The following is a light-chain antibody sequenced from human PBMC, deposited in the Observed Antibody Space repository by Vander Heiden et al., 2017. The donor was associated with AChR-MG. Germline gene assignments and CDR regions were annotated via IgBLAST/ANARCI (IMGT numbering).Light chain of an antibody. CDR3: SSYTSSSTLVV. V-gene: IGLV2-14*01. CDR2: DGS. CDR1: SSDAGGYNY. Sequence: QSALTQPAAVSGSPGQSITISCTGTSSDAGGYNYVSWYQQHPGKAPKLMIYDGSKRPSGVSNRFSGSKSGNTASLTISGLQAEDEADYYCSSYTSSSTLVVFGGGTKLTVL. J-gene: IGLJ2*01.